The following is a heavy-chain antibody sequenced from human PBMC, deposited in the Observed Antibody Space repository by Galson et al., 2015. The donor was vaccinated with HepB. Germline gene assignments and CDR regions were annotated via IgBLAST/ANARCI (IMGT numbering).Heavy chain of an antibody. CDR3: ARVGSSGWPDYYYGMDV. Sequence: SLRLSCAASGFTVSSNYMSWVRQAPGKGLEWVSVIYSGGSTYYADSVKGRFTISRHNSKNTLYLQMNSLRAEDTAVYYCARVGSSGWPDYYYGMDVWGQGTTVTVSS. J-gene: IGHJ6*02. V-gene: IGHV3-53*04. CDR1: GFTVSSNY. D-gene: IGHD6-19*01. CDR2: IYSGGST.